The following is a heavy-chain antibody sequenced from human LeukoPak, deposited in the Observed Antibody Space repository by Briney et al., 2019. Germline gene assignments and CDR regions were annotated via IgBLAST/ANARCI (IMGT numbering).Heavy chain of an antibody. V-gene: IGHV3-33*01. D-gene: IGHD6-6*01. CDR3: ARDLVAAREVGDFDY. CDR1: GFTFSSYG. J-gene: IGHJ4*02. Sequence: EGSLRLSCAASGFTFSSYGMHWVRQAPGKGLEWVAVIWYDGSNKYYADSVKGRFTISRDNSKNTLYLQMNSLRAEDTAVYYCARDLVAAREVGDFDYWGQGTLVTVSS. CDR2: IWYDGSNK.